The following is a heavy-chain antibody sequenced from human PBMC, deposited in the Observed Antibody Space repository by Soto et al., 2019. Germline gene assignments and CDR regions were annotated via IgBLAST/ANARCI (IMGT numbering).Heavy chain of an antibody. V-gene: IGHV3-23*01. D-gene: IGHD2-15*01. CDR1: GFTFSSYA. CDR2: ISGSGGST. Sequence: PGGSLRLSCAASGFTFSSYAMSWVRQAPGKGLEWVSAISGSGGSTYYADSVKGRFTISRDNSKNTLYLQMNSLRAEDTAVYYCAKDRSYCSGGRCSLDIDAFDIWGQGAMVTV. J-gene: IGHJ3*02. CDR3: AKDRSYCSGGRCSLDIDAFDI.